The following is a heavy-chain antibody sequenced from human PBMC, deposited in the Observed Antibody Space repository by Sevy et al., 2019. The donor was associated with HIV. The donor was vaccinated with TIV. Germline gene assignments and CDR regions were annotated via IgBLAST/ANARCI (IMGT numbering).Heavy chain of an antibody. Sequence: SETLSLTCTVSGGSISSYYWSWIRQPAGKGLEWIGRIYTSGSTNYNPSLKSRVTMSVDTSKNQFSLKLSSGTAADTAVYYCARVRWELRGTGYFDYWGQGTLVTVSS. CDR3: ARVRWELRGTGYFDY. D-gene: IGHD1-26*01. CDR2: IYTSGST. CDR1: GGSISSYY. J-gene: IGHJ4*02. V-gene: IGHV4-4*07.